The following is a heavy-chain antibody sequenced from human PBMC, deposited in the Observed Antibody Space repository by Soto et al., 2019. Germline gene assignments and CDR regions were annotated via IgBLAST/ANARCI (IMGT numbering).Heavy chain of an antibody. CDR3: ARENLYYYDSSGYYLLDY. CDR1: GGSISSYY. CDR2: IYTSGST. V-gene: IGHV4-4*07. D-gene: IGHD3-22*01. J-gene: IGHJ4*02. Sequence: PSLTCTVSGGSISSYYWSWIRQPAGKGLEWIGRIYTSGSTNYNPSLKSRVTMSVDTSKNQFSLKLSSVTAADTAVYYCARENLYYYDSSGYYLLDYWGQGTLVTVSS.